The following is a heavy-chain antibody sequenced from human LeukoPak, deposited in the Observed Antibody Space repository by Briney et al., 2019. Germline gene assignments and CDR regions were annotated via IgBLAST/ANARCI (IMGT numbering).Heavy chain of an antibody. CDR2: INPNSGGT. V-gene: IGHV1-2*02. CDR1: VYTFTGYY. D-gene: IGHD3-10*01. Sequence: ASVKVSFKASVYTFTGYYMHWVRQAPGQGLEWMGWINPNSGGTNHAQKFQGRVTMTRDTSISTAYMELSRLRSDDTAVYYCARDRPLDADDYYGFYYFDYWGQGTLVTVSS. J-gene: IGHJ4*02. CDR3: ARDRPLDADDYYGFYYFDY.